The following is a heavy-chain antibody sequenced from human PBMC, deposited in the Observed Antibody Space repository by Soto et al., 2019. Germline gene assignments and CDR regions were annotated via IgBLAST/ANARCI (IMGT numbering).Heavy chain of an antibody. D-gene: IGHD3-16*02. Sequence: SETLSLTCTVSGGSISSGDYYWSWIRQPPGKGLEWIGYIYYSGSTYYSPSLKSRVTISVDTSKNQFSLKLSSVTAADTAVYYCARADYDYVWGSYRYVYWGQGTLVTVSS. V-gene: IGHV4-30-4*01. J-gene: IGHJ4*02. CDR2: IYYSGST. CDR3: ARADYDYVWGSYRYVY. CDR1: GGSISSGDYY.